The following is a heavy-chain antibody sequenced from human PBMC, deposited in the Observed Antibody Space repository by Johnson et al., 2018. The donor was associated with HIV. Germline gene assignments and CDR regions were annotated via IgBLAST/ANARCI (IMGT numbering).Heavy chain of an antibody. J-gene: IGHJ3*02. V-gene: IGHV3-30*03. CDR1: GLTFSSYG. CDR3: AREKYNSSAATDAFDI. D-gene: IGHD6-6*01. Sequence: QVQLVDSGGGVVQPGRSLRLSRAASGLTFSSYGMYWVRQAPGKGLEWVALISYDGSNTKKADSVKGRFTISRDNSKNTVYLQMNSLRAEDTAVYYCAREKYNSSAATDAFDIWGQGTMVTVSS. CDR2: ISYDGSNT.